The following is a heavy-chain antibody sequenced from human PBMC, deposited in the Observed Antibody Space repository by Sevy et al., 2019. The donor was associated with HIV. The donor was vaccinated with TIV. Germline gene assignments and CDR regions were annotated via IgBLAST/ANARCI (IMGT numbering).Heavy chain of an antibody. D-gene: IGHD3-10*01. CDR1: GFTFSSYA. CDR2: ISYDGSNK. J-gene: IGHJ4*02. Sequence: GGSLRLSYAASGFTFSSYAMHWVRQAPGKGLEWVAVISYDGSNKYYADSVKGRFTISRDNSKNTLYLQMNSLRAEDTAVYYCARDYGSGSYSRPFRFDYWGQGTLVTVSS. CDR3: ARDYGSGSYSRPFRFDY. V-gene: IGHV3-30-3*01.